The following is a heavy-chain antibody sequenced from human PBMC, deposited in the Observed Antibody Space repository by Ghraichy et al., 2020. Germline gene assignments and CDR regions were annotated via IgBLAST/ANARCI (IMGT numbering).Heavy chain of an antibody. CDR2: ISSNGGST. CDR1: GFTFSSYA. Sequence: GGSLRLSCAASGFTFSSYAMHWVRQAPGKGLEYVSAISSNGGSTYYANSVKGRFTISRDNSKNTLYLQMGSLRAEDMAVYYCARVSGIGRFDPWGQGTLVTVSA. V-gene: IGHV3-64*01. J-gene: IGHJ5*02. D-gene: IGHD3-10*01. CDR3: ARVSGIGRFDP.